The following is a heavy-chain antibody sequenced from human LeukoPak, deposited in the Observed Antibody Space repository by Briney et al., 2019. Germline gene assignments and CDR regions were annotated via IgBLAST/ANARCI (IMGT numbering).Heavy chain of an antibody. V-gene: IGHV4-59*01. J-gene: IGHJ5*02. CDR3: ARGVDYYNWFDP. CDR1: GASISSYY. CDR2: IFYSGST. D-gene: IGHD5-12*01. Sequence: PSETLSLTCTVSGASISSYYWSWVRQPPGRGLEWIGYIFYSGSTKYNPSLKSRVTILVDTSKNQFSLKLSSVTAADTAVYYCARGVDYYNWFDPWGQGTLVTVSS.